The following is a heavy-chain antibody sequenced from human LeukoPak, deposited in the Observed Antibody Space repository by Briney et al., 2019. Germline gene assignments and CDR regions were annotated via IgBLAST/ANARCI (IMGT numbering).Heavy chain of an antibody. V-gene: IGHV4-59*08. J-gene: IGHJ4*02. CDR2: VYYSGST. CDR3: AAGTPALEF. Sequence: SETLSLTCTVSGGSISHYYWSWIRQPPGKGLEWIGYVYYSGSTNYNPSLKSRVTISVDTSKNQFSLKLTSVTAADTAVYYCAAGTPALEFWGQGTLVTVSS. CDR1: GGSISHYY. D-gene: IGHD2-15*01.